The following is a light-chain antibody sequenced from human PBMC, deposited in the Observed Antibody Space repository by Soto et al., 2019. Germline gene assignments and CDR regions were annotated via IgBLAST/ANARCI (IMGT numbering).Light chain of an antibody. V-gene: IGKV3-11*01. CDR3: QQRSNWPPRT. CDR1: QSVSSY. CDR2: DAS. J-gene: IGKJ4*01. Sequence: EIVLTQSPATLSLSPGDTATLSCRASQSVSSYLAWYQQNPGQAPRLLIYDASNRATGIPARFSGSGSGTDFSLTISSLEPEDFAVYYCQQRSNWPPRTFGGGTTVEIK.